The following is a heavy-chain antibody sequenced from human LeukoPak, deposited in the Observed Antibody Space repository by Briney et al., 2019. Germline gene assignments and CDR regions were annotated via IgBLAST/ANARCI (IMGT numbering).Heavy chain of an antibody. CDR3: ARGAAVTNWYFDL. CDR1: GGSISGYY. D-gene: IGHD4-17*01. Sequence: PSETLSLTCTVSGGSISGYYWSWIRQPPGKGLEWIGYIYYSGSTNYNPSLKSRVTISVDTSKNQFSLKLSSVTAADTAVYYCARGAAVTNWYFDLWGRGTLVTVSS. CDR2: IYYSGST. V-gene: IGHV4-59*01. J-gene: IGHJ2*01.